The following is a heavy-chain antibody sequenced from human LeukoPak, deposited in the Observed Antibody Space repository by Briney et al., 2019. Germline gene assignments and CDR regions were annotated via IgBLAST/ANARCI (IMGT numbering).Heavy chain of an antibody. CDR2: ISYEGSNK. CDR1: GFTFSSYA. V-gene: IGHV3-30*01. J-gene: IGHJ4*02. CDR3: ARGGY. Sequence: GGSLGLSCASSGFTFSSYAMLWVRQAAGKGLEWVAVISYEGSNKYYADTVKARFTISRDNSKNTLYLQMNSLRAEDTAVYYCARGGYWGQGTLVTVSS.